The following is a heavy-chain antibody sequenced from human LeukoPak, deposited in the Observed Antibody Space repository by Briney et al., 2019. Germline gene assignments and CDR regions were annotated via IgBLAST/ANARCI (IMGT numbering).Heavy chain of an antibody. D-gene: IGHD3-3*01. CDR2: IYYSGST. Sequence: SETLSLTCTVSGGSISSSSYYWGWIRQPPGKGLEWIGSIYYSGSTYYNPSLKSRVTISVDTSKNQFSLKLSSVTAADTAVYYCAREIRFLEWYHDAFDTWGQGTMVTVSS. J-gene: IGHJ3*02. CDR3: AREIRFLEWYHDAFDT. CDR1: GGSISSSSYY. V-gene: IGHV4-39*07.